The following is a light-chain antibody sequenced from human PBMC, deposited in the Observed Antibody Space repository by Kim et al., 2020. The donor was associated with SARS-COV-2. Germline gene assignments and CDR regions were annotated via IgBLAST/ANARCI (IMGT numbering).Light chain of an antibody. Sequence: ASVGDRVTIPCRASQGISSYLAWYQQQPGKAPKLLIYAASTLQSGVPSRFSGSGSGTEFTLTISSLQPEDFATYYCQQLNSYPPYTFGQGTKLEI. CDR1: QGISSY. V-gene: IGKV1-9*01. CDR2: AAS. CDR3: QQLNSYPPYT. J-gene: IGKJ2*01.